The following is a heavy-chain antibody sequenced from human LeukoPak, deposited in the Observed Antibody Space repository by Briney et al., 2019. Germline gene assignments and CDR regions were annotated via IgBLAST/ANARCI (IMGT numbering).Heavy chain of an antibody. V-gene: IGHV3-7*01. D-gene: IGHD2-21*01. Sequence: GSLRLSCAASGFTFSSYWMSWVRQAPGKGLEWVASIKQDGSETYHVDSVKGRFIISRDNAQNLLFLQMNSLRVEDTAVYYCARDPSMTAVSAYSFDFWGQGTLVTVSS. J-gene: IGHJ4*02. CDR2: IKQDGSET. CDR1: GFTFSSYW. CDR3: ARDPSMTAVSAYSFDF.